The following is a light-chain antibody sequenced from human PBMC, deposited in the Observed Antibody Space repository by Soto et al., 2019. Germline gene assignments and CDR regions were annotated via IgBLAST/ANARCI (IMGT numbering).Light chain of an antibody. CDR2: AAS. J-gene: IGKJ1*01. V-gene: IGKV1-39*01. CDR3: QQRYSTPRT. CDR1: QSISRY. Sequence: DIQMSQSPSSLSASVGDRVTITCRASQSISRYLNWYQQKPGKAPKLVIHAASSLHSGVPSKFSGSESGTYFTLTISSLPPEDFATYYCQQRYSTPRTFGQGTKVETK.